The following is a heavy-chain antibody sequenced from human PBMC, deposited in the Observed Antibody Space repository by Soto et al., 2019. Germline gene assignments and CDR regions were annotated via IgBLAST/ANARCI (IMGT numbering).Heavy chain of an antibody. D-gene: IGHD2-15*01. CDR2: IIPIFGTA. CDR1: GGRFSSYA. J-gene: IGHJ6*02. V-gene: IGHV1-69*13. Sequence: GASVKLSCEASGGRFSSYAISWVRQAPGQGLEWMGGIIPIFGTANYAQKFQGRVTITADESTSTAYMELSSLRSEDTAVYYCARDRCSGGSCYYGMDVWGQGTTVTVSS. CDR3: ARDRCSGGSCYYGMDV.